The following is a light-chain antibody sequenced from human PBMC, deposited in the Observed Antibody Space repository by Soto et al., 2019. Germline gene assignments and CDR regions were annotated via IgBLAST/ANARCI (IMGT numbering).Light chain of an antibody. CDR1: SSDVGTYNL. J-gene: IGLJ1*01. CDR3: CSYGGSDTSYV. V-gene: IGLV2-23*01. Sequence: QSALAQPASVSGSPGQSITISCSGTSSDVGTYNLVSWYQQYPTKAPRLMIYEDSKRPSGVSDRFSGSKSGATASLTISGLQAEDEADYYCCSYGGSDTSYVFGTGTKVTVL. CDR2: EDS.